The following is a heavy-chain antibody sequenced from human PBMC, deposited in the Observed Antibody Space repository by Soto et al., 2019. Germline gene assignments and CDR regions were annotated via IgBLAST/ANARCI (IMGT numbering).Heavy chain of an antibody. CDR2: ISGGGAST. D-gene: IGHD3-16*01. V-gene: IGHV3-23*01. J-gene: IGHJ5*02. CDR1: GFTFNTYA. Sequence: EVHLLESGGGLVQPGGSLRLSCAASGFTFNTYAMNWVRQAPGKGLEWVSAISGGGASTYYADSVKGRFTISRDNSKNMLYLQMNRLRAEDTAIYYCAKHTSRWFDPWGQGTLVTVSS. CDR3: AKHTSRWFDP.